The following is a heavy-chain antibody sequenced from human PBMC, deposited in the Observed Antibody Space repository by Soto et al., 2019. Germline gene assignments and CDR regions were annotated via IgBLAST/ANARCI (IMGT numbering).Heavy chain of an antibody. CDR2: IYYSGST. J-gene: IGHJ5*02. CDR3: ARWWSGSRQGFDP. D-gene: IGHD3-3*01. CDR1: GGSFSGYY. Sequence: SETLSLTCAVYGGSFSGYYWIWIRQPPGKGLEWIGYIYYSGSTYYNPSLKSRVTISVDTSKNQFSLKLSSVTAADTAVYYCARWWSGSRQGFDPWGQGTLVTVSS. V-gene: IGHV4-34*09.